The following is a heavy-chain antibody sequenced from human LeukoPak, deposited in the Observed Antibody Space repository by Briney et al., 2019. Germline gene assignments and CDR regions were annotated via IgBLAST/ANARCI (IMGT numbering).Heavy chain of an antibody. CDR1: GGSISSGGYY. J-gene: IGHJ3*02. CDR2: IYYSGSP. D-gene: IGHD2-21*02. Sequence: SQTLSLTCTVSGGSISSGGYYWSWIRQHPGKGLEWIGYIYYSGSPYYNPSLKSRVTISVDTSKNQFSLKLSSVTAADTAVYYCASAPILAYCGGDCPPDAFDIWGQGTMVTVSS. CDR3: ASAPILAYCGGDCPPDAFDI. V-gene: IGHV4-31*03.